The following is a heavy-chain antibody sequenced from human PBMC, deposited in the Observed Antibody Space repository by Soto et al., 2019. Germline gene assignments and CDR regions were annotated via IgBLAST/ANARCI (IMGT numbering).Heavy chain of an antibody. J-gene: IGHJ3*02. V-gene: IGHV3-30*18. CDR1: GFTFSSYG. D-gene: IGHD2-21*02. Sequence: GSLRLSCAASGFTFSSYGMHWVRQAPGKGLEWVAVISYDGSNKYYADSVKGRFTISRDNSKNTLYLQMNSLRAEDTAVYYCAKEAAYCGGDCYSAFDIWGQGTMVTVSS. CDR2: ISYDGSNK. CDR3: AKEAAYCGGDCYSAFDI.